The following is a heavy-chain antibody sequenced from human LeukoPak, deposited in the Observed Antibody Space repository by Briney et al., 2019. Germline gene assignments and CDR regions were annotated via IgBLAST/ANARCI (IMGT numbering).Heavy chain of an antibody. D-gene: IGHD3-9*01. J-gene: IGHJ4*02. Sequence: GGSLRLSCAASGFTFSSYSMNWVRQAPGKGLEWLSYISSSGSTMYYADSVKGRFTISRDNAKNSLYLQMNSLRVDDTAMYYCTRGYDISDYWGQGTVVTVSS. CDR1: GFTFSSYS. CDR3: TRGYDISDY. V-gene: IGHV3-48*04. CDR2: ISSSGSTM.